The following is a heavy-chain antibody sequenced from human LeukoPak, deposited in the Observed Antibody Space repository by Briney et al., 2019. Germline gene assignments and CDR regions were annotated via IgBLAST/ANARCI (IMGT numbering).Heavy chain of an antibody. D-gene: IGHD3-16*01. CDR2: ISGSGGST. CDR3: AKDWGY. V-gene: IGHV3-23*01. CDR1: GFNFSSFG. Sequence: GSLRLSCAASGFNFSSFGLSWVRQAPGKRLEWVSGISGSGGSTYYADSVKGRFTISRDNSKNTLSLQMNSLRAEDTAVYYCAKDWGYWGQGTLVTVSS. J-gene: IGHJ4*02.